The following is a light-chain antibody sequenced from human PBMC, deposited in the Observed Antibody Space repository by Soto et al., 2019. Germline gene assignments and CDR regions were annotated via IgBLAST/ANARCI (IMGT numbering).Light chain of an antibody. CDR2: DVS. J-gene: IGLJ3*02. CDR1: SSDVGGYNY. V-gene: IGLV2-11*01. Sequence: QSALTQPRSVSGSPGQSVTISCTGTSSDVGGYNYVSWYQHHPGKAPKLMIYDVSNRPSGVPDRFSGSKSGNTASLTISGLQAEDEADYYCCSYAGSSRVFGGGTKLTVL. CDR3: CSYAGSSRV.